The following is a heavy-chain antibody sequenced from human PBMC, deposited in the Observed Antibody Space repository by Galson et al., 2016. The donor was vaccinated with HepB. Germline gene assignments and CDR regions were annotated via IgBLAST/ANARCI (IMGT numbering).Heavy chain of an antibody. V-gene: IGHV1-69*13. J-gene: IGHJ4*02. CDR1: GGNFSSYA. CDR2: IIPIFGTA. Sequence: SVKVSCKASGGNFSSYAISWVRQAPGQGLEWMGRIIPIFGTANYAQKFQGRVTIIADESTTTAYMELSSLRSEDTAVYYCARGGGNYYDSSGYYYTPHWGQGTLVTVSS. D-gene: IGHD3-22*01. CDR3: ARGGGNYYDSSGYYYTPH.